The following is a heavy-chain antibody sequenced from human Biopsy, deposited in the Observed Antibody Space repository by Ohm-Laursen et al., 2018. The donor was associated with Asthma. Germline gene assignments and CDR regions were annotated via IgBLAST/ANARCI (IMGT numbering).Heavy chain of an antibody. Sequence: SDTLSLTCCLSSGSGGYMRSGNYYWGWIRQPPGKGLEWIGSIYYSGTTYYNPSLESRLTVSADTSKNQFSLKLTFVTAADTAVYYCVRGSSSWHHGPFHYYYGLDVWGQGTTATVSS. CDR1: GGYMRSGNYY. V-gene: IGHV4-39*01. J-gene: IGHJ6*02. D-gene: IGHD6-13*01. CDR2: IYYSGTT. CDR3: VRGSSSWHHGPFHYYYGLDV.